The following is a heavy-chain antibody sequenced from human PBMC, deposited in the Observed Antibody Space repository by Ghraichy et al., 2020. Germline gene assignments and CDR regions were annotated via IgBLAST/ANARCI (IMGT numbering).Heavy chain of an antibody. V-gene: IGHV3-30-3*01. CDR1: GFTFSSYA. Sequence: GGSLRLSCAASGFTFSSYAMHWVRQAPGKGLEWVAVISYDGSNKYYADSVKGRFTISRDNSKNTLYMQMNSLRAEDTAVYYCARDSLAVAGTQPDYWGQGTLVTVSS. CDR2: ISYDGSNK. CDR3: ARDSLAVAGTQPDY. J-gene: IGHJ4*02. D-gene: IGHD6-19*01.